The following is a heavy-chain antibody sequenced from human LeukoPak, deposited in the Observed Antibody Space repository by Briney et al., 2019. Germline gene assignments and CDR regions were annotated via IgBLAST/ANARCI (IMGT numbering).Heavy chain of an antibody. D-gene: IGHD1-26*01. CDR3: ARDSVGSLNWFDP. CDR1: GFTFSSYW. CDR2: IKQDGSEK. J-gene: IGHJ5*02. Sequence: PGGSLRLSCAASGFTFSSYWMSWVRQAPGKGLEWVANIKQDGSEKYYVDSVKGRFTISRDNAKNSLYPQMNSLRAEDTAVYYCARDSVGSLNWFDPWGQGTLVTVSS. V-gene: IGHV3-7*03.